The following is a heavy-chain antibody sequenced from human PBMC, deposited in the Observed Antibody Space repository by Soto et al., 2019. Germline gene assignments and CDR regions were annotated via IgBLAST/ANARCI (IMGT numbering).Heavy chain of an antibody. CDR1: GFTFSSYA. CDR2: ISYDGSNK. V-gene: IGHV3-30-3*01. Sequence: GGSRRRSWAASGFTFSSYAMHGGRQAPGKGLEWVAVISYDGSNKYYADSVKGRFTISRDNSKNTLYLQMNSLRAEDTAVYYCARTYYYDSSGYYFPYYYYGMDVWGQGTTVTVSS. D-gene: IGHD3-22*01. CDR3: ARTYYYDSSGYYFPYYYYGMDV. J-gene: IGHJ6*02.